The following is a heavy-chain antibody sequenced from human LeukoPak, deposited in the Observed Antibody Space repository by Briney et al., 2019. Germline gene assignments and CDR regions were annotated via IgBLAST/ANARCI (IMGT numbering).Heavy chain of an antibody. CDR2: IYYSGST. V-gene: IGHV4-59*01. CDR1: GGSISSYY. Sequence: PSETLSLTCTVSGGSISSYYWSWIRQPPGKGLEWIGYIYYSGSTNYNPSLKSRVTISVDTSKNQFSLKLSSVTAADTAVYYCARGSPDIVVVPAAINLDYWGQGTLVTVSS. J-gene: IGHJ4*02. CDR3: ARGSPDIVVVPAAINLDY. D-gene: IGHD2-2*02.